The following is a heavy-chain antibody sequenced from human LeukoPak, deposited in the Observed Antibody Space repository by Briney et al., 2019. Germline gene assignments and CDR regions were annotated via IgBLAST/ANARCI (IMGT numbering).Heavy chain of an antibody. J-gene: IGHJ4*02. D-gene: IGHD6-19*01. CDR1: GGTFSSYA. CDR2: IIPILGIA. V-gene: IGHV1-69*04. Sequence: SVKVSRKASGGTFSSYAISWVRQAPGQGLEWMGRIIPILGIANYAQKFQGRVTITADKSTSTAYMELSSLRSEDTAVYYCARGQIALAGSYFDYWGQGTLVTVSS. CDR3: ARGQIALAGSYFDY.